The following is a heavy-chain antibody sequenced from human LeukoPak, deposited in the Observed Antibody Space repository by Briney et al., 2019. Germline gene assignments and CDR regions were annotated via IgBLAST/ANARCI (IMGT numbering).Heavy chain of an antibody. V-gene: IGHV3-33*06. D-gene: IGHD7-27*01. Sequence: GESLRLSCAAPGFTFSSYGMHWVRQAPGKGLEWVAVIWYDGSNKYYADSVKGRFTISRDNSKNTLYLQMNSLRAEDTAVYYCAKDLGNWYYYMYVWVKGTTVTVSS. CDR3: AKDLGNWYYYMYV. CDR2: IWYDGSNK. CDR1: GFTFSSYG. J-gene: IGHJ6*03.